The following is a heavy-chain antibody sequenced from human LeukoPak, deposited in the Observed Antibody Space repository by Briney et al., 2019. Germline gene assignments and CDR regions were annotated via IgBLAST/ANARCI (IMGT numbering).Heavy chain of an antibody. V-gene: IGHV3-74*01. D-gene: IGHD2-15*01. CDR3: ARVAYSYGLLDY. J-gene: IGHJ4*02. CDR1: GFTFNTHW. Sequence: GGSQRLSCAASGFTFNTHWMRWVRQAPGKGLVWVSGINSDGSSTSYADSVKGRFTISRDNAKNTLFLQMNSLRAEDTAVYYCARVAYSYGLLDYWGQGTLVTVS. CDR2: INSDGSST.